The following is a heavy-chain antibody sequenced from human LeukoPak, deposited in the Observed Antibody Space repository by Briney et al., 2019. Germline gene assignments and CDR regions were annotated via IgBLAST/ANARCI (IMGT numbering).Heavy chain of an antibody. J-gene: IGHJ4*02. D-gene: IGHD3-22*01. Sequence: SETLSLTCAVYGGSFSGYYWSWIRQPPGKGLEWIGSIYYSGSTYYNPSLKSRVTISVDTSKNQFSLKLSSVTAADTAVYYCARHSHYYDSSALDYWGQGTLVTVSS. CDR3: ARHSHYYDSSALDY. V-gene: IGHV4-34*01. CDR2: IYYSGST. CDR1: GGSFSGYY.